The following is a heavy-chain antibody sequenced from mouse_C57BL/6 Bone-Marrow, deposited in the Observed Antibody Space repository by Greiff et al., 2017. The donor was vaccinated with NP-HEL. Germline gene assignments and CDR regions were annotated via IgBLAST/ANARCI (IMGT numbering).Heavy chain of an antibody. CDR2: IDPENGDT. Sequence: VQLQQSGAELVRPGASVKLSCTASGFNIKDDYMHWVKQRPEQGLEWIGWIDPENGDTEYASKFQGKATITADTSSNTAYLQLSSLTSEDTAVYYCTTATVVGGYYFDYWGQGTTLTVSS. J-gene: IGHJ2*01. CDR3: TTATVVGGYYFDY. CDR1: GFNIKDDY. V-gene: IGHV14-4*01. D-gene: IGHD1-1*01.